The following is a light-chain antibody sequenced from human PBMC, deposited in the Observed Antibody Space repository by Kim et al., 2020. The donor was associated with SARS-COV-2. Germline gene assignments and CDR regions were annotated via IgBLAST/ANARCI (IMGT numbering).Light chain of an antibody. Sequence: DIQVTQSPSSLSASVGDRVTITCRASQSVDNWLAWYQQKPGKAPNLLIYDASNLESGVPSRFSGGRSGTEFTLTITNLQPDDFATYCCQQYHTYASTFGQGTKLEI. J-gene: IGKJ2*01. V-gene: IGKV1-5*01. CDR1: QSVDNW. CDR3: QQYHTYAST. CDR2: DAS.